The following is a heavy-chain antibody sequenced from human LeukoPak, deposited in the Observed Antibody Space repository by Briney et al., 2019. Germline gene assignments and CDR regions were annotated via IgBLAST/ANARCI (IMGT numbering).Heavy chain of an antibody. J-gene: IGHJ6*03. V-gene: IGHV3-48*03. CDR3: AREQLGYYYMDV. CDR2: ISSSGSTI. Sequence: GGSLRLSCAVSGFTFSSYEMNWVRQAPGKGLEGVSYISSSGSTIYYADSVKGRFTISRDNAKNSLYLQMNSLRAEDTAVYYCAREQLGYYYMDVWGKGTTVTISS. D-gene: IGHD6-13*01. CDR1: GFTFSSYE.